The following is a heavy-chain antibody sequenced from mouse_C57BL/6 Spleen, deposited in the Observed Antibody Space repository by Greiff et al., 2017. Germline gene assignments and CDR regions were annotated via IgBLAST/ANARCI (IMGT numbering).Heavy chain of an antibody. D-gene: IGHD4-1*01. V-gene: IGHV1-4*01. J-gene: IGHJ4*01. Sequence: QVQLQQSGAELARPGASVKLSCKASGYTFTSYTMHWVNQRPGQGLEWIGDINPSSGYTKYNQKFKDKATLTADKSSSTAYMQLSSLTSEDSAVYYCARRVNWDAMDYWGQGTSVTVSS. CDR3: ARRVNWDAMDY. CDR2: INPSSGYT. CDR1: GYTFTSYT.